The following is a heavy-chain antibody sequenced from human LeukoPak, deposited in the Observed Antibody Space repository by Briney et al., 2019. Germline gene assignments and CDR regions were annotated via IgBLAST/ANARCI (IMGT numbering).Heavy chain of an antibody. J-gene: IGHJ4*02. CDR3: ARGGSDSSGWYLPRRYFDY. CDR2: INHSGST. Sequence: SETLSLTCAVYGGSFSGYYWSWIRQPPGKGLEWIGEINHSGSTNHNPSLKSRVTISVDTSKNQFSLKLSSVTAADTAVYYCARGGSDSSGWYLPRRYFDYWGQGTLVTVSS. V-gene: IGHV4-34*01. CDR1: GGSFSGYY. D-gene: IGHD6-19*01.